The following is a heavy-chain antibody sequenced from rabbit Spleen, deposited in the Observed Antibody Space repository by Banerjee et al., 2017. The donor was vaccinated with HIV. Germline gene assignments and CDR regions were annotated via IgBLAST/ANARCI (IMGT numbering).Heavy chain of an antibody. CDR1: GFDFSNYNF. Sequence: LMEYGGDLVQPGASLTLTCTASGFDFSNYNFMCWVRQAPGKGLEWIACIDTGSRDFTYYASWAKGRFTISKTSSTTVTLQMTSLTVADTATYFCTRDDGSGHYIDGYFNLWGQGTLVTVS. CDR2: IDTGSRDFT. D-gene: IGHD1-1*01. CDR3: TRDDGSGHYIDGYFNL. V-gene: IGHV1S40*01. J-gene: IGHJ4*01.